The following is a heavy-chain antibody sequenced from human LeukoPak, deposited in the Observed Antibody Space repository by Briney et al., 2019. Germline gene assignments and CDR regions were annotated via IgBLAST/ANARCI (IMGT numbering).Heavy chain of an antibody. D-gene: IGHD1-26*01. V-gene: IGHV3-21*01. CDR1: GFTFSSYS. CDR2: ISSSSTYI. Sequence: GGSLRLSCAASGFTFSSYSMNWVRQAPGKGLEWVPSISSSSTYIYYADSMKGRFTISRDNAKNSLYLQMNSLRAEDTAVYYCARGSSPGSYGSAYFFDYWGQGTLVTVSS. CDR3: ARGSSPGSYGSAYFFDY. J-gene: IGHJ4*02.